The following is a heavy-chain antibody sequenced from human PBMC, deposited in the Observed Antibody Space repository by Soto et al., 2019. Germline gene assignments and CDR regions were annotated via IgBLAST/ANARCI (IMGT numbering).Heavy chain of an antibody. CDR3: ARNYYDSSGYPGY. D-gene: IGHD3-22*01. J-gene: IGHJ4*02. V-gene: IGHV1-2*02. CDR1: GYTFTGYY. Sequence: GASVKVSCKASGYTFTGYYMHWVRQAPGQGLEWMGWINPNSGGTNYAQKFQGRVTMTRDTSISTAYMELSRLRSDDTAVYYCARNYYDSSGYPGYWGQGTLVTGLL. CDR2: INPNSGGT.